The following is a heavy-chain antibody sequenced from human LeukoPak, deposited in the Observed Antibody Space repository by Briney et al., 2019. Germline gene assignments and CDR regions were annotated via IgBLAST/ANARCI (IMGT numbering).Heavy chain of an antibody. V-gene: IGHV1-2*02. Sequence: ASVKVSCKASGYTFTSYYMHWLRQAPGQGLEWMGWINPNSGGTNYAQKFQGRVTMTRDTSISTAYMELSRLRSDDTAVYYCARGRSGSYRELAYWGQGTLVTVSS. CDR2: INPNSGGT. J-gene: IGHJ4*02. D-gene: IGHD1-26*01. CDR1: GYTFTSYY. CDR3: ARGRSGSYRELAY.